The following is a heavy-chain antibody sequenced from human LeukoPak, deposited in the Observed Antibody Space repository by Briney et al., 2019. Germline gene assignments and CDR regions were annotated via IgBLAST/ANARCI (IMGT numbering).Heavy chain of an antibody. CDR2: ISGSGGST. CDR1: GFTFSSYA. V-gene: IGHV3-23*01. J-gene: IGHJ4*02. Sequence: GGSLRLSYAASGFTFSSYAMSWVRQAPGKGLEWVSAISGSGGSTYYADSVKGRFTISRDNSKNTLYLQMNSLRAEDTAVYYCAKHDSRYYCFDYWGQGTLVTVSS. CDR3: AKHDSRYYCFDY. D-gene: IGHD6-13*01.